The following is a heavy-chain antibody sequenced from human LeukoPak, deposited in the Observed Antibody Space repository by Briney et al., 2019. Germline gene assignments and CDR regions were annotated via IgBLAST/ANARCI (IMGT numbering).Heavy chain of an antibody. D-gene: IGHD3-22*01. CDR3: ARVRGYYYDSSGTR. J-gene: IGHJ4*02. CDR1: GGSFSGYY. Sequence: SETLSLTCAVYGGSFSGYYWSWIRQPPGKGLEWIGEINHSGSTNYNPHLKSQVTISVDTSKNQFSLKLSSVTAADTAVYYCARVRGYYYDSSGTRWGQRTLVTVSS. CDR2: INHSGST. V-gene: IGHV4-34*01.